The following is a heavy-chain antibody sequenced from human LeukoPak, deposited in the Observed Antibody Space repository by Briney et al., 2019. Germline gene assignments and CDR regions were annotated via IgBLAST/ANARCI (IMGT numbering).Heavy chain of an antibody. CDR2: INPNRGGT. J-gene: IGHJ4*02. V-gene: IGHV1-2*02. D-gene: IGHD3-3*01. CDR3: ARSGVVNWAQKRLPADY. CDR1: GYTFTVYY. Sequence: ASVTVSFTASGYTFTVYYMHWVRQAPGQGLEWMGWINPNRGGTNYAQKFQGRVTMTRNTSISTAYMELSSLRSEDTAVYYCARSGVVNWAQKRLPADYWGQGTLVTVSS.